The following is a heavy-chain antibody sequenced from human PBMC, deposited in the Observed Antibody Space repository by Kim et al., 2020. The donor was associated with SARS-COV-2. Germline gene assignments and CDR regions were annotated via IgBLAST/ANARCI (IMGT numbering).Heavy chain of an antibody. Sequence: SETLSLTCTVSGGSISSGGYYWSWIRQHPGKGLEWIGYIYYSGSTYYNPSLKSRVTISVDTSKNQFSLKLSSVTAADTAVYYCARDWPYSSSWGGAFDIWGQGTMVTVSS. V-gene: IGHV4-31*03. CDR2: IYYSGST. J-gene: IGHJ3*02. D-gene: IGHD6-13*01. CDR1: GGSISSGGYY. CDR3: ARDWPYSSSWGGAFDI.